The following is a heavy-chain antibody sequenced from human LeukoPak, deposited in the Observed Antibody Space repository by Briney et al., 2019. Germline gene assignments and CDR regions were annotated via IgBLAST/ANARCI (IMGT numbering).Heavy chain of an antibody. D-gene: IGHD6-13*01. CDR2: IYYTGNT. CDR3: ASDFGDHTSSWYWFDP. V-gene: IGHV4-39*01. J-gene: IGHJ5*02. CDR1: GGSISRSGYY. Sequence: SETLSLTCTVSGGSISRSGYYWGWVRQPPGKGLEWIGSIYYTGNTYYNPSLKSRVTISVDMSKNQFSLKLASATAADTAVYYCASDFGDHTSSWYWFDPWGQGTLVTVSS.